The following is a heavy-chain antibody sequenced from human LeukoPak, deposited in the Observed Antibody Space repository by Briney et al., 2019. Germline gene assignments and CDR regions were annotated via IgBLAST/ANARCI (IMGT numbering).Heavy chain of an antibody. CDR2: IYYSGDT. CDR3: ARTDVRGVRSDYYYMDV. D-gene: IGHD3-10*01. CDR1: GGSISSGGYH. Sequence: SETLSLTCTVSGGSISSGGYHWSWIRRNPGKGLEWIGYIYYSGDTYYNPSLKSRVTISVDTSKNQFSLKLISVTAADTAVYYCARTDVRGVRSDYYYMDVWGKGTTVTASS. J-gene: IGHJ6*03. V-gene: IGHV4-31*03.